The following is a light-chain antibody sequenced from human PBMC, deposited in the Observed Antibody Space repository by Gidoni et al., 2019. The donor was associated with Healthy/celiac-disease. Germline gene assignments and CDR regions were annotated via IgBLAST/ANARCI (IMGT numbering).Light chain of an antibody. CDR3: QQSYSTLRT. CDR2: AAS. Sequence: DIQMTQSPSSLSSSVGDRVTITCRASQSISSYLNWYQQKPGKAPKLLIYAASSLQSGVPSRFSGSVSGTDFTLTIRSLQPEDFATYYCQQSYSTLRTFGQGTKLEIK. J-gene: IGKJ2*01. V-gene: IGKV1-39*01. CDR1: QSISSY.